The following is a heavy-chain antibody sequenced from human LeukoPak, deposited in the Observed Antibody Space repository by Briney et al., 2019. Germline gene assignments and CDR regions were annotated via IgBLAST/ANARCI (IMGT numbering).Heavy chain of an antibody. Sequence: SETLSLTCTVSGGSISSYYWSWIRQPPGKGLEWIGYIYYSGSTNYNPSLKSRVTISVDTSKNQFSLKLSSVTAADTAVYYCARGLGVIVSVTRASFHFDYWGQGTLVTVSS. CDR1: GGSISSYY. CDR2: IYYSGST. D-gene: IGHD4-17*01. CDR3: ARGLGVIVSVTRASFHFDY. V-gene: IGHV4-59*01. J-gene: IGHJ4*02.